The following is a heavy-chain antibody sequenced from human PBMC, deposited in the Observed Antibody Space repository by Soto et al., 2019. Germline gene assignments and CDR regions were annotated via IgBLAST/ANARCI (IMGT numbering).Heavy chain of an antibody. Sequence: NPSETLSLTCAVSGGSISSGGYSWSWIRQPPGKGLEWIGYIYHSGSTYYNPSLKSRVTISVDRSKNQFSLKLSSVTAADTAVYYCARVPGYYCSGGSCYFDYWGQGTLVTVSS. CDR1: GGSISSGGYS. CDR3: ARVPGYYCSGGSCYFDY. V-gene: IGHV4-30-2*01. CDR2: IYHSGST. D-gene: IGHD2-15*01. J-gene: IGHJ4*02.